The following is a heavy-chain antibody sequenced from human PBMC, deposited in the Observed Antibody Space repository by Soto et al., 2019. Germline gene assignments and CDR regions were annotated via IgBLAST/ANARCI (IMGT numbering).Heavy chain of an antibody. D-gene: IGHD6-19*01. CDR1: GFTFSSYE. J-gene: IGHJ6*02. Sequence: EVQLVESGGGLVQPGGSLRLSCAASGFTFSSYEMNWVRQAPGKGLEWVSYISSSGSTIYYADSVKGRFTISRDNAKNSLYLQMNSPRAEDTAVYYCARVITGWDYYYYGMDVWGQGTTVTVSS. CDR3: ARVITGWDYYYYGMDV. V-gene: IGHV3-48*03. CDR2: ISSSGSTI.